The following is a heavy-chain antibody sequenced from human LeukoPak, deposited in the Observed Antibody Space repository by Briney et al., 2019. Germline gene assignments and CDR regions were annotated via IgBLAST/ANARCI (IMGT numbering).Heavy chain of an antibody. D-gene: IGHD3-22*01. V-gene: IGHV4-61*02. CDR1: GGSISSGSDY. Sequence: SQTLSLTCTVSGGSISSGSDYWSWIRQPAGKGLEWIGRIHTSGSTNYNPSLKSRVTMSVDTSKNQFSLKLSSVTAADTAVYYCARGGYYYDSTSYYSLDYWGQGTLVTVSS. J-gene: IGHJ4*02. CDR2: IHTSGST. CDR3: ARGGYYYDSTSYYSLDY.